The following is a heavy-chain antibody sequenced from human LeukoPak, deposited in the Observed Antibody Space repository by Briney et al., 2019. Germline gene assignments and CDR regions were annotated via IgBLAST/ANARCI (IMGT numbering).Heavy chain of an antibody. D-gene: IGHD1-26*01. V-gene: IGHV3-74*01. CDR2: ISSDGSSI. Sequence: VGSLRLSCAASGFTFSSYAMYWVGQAPGKGWVWVSRISSDGSSIIYADSVKGRFTISRDIAKNTLYLQTNSLRAEDTAVYYCARAQMGAPTDYWGQGTLVTVSS. CDR1: GFTFSSYA. CDR3: ARAQMGAPTDY. J-gene: IGHJ4*02.